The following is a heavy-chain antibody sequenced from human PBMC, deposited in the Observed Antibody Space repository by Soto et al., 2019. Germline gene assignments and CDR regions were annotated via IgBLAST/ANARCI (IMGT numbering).Heavy chain of an antibody. J-gene: IGHJ5*02. D-gene: IGHD1-7*01. CDR1: DASLSSGSYY. CDR3: ARRTETPNRSDP. CDR2: IYYTGST. V-gene: IGHV4-61*01. Sequence: SETLSLTCTVFDASLSSGSYYWSWIRQPPGKGLEWIGYIYYTGSTNYNPSLKSRVTMSVDTSKNQFSLKLSSVTAADTAVYYCARRTETPNRSDPWGQGTLVTVSS.